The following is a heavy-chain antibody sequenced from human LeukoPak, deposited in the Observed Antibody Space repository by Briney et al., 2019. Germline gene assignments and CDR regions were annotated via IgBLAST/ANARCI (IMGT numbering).Heavy chain of an antibody. J-gene: IGHJ4*02. V-gene: IGHV3-48*01. CDR2: ISYSGTI. D-gene: IGHD1-26*01. CDR1: GFTFSSYS. CDR3: ATDAPRAKLLSLAY. Sequence: GGSLRLSCAASGFTFSSYSMNWVRQAPGKGLEWISYISYSGTISYADSVKGRFTISRDNAKNSLSLQMNSLRAEDTAVYYCATDAPRAKLLSLAYWGQGP.